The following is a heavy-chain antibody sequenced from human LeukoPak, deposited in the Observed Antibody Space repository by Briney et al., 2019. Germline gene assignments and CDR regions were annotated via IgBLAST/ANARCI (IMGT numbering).Heavy chain of an antibody. V-gene: IGHV3-21*01. CDR1: GFTFSSYS. CDR2: ISSSSSYI. D-gene: IGHD3-3*01. Sequence: GGSLRLSCAASGFTFSSYSMNWVRQAPGKGLEWVSSISSSSSYIYYADSVKGRFTISRDNAKNSVSLQMNSLTVEDTAVYYCARDPAGMTVSGVPEYNYGMDVWGQGTTVTVSS. J-gene: IGHJ6*02. CDR3: ARDPAGMTVSGVPEYNYGMDV.